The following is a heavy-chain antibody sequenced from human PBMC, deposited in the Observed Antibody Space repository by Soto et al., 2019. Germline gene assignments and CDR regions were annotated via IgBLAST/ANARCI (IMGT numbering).Heavy chain of an antibody. CDR2: INAGNGNT. CDR3: ARGSEEWFGEFWH. D-gene: IGHD3-10*01. CDR1: GYTFTGYA. V-gene: IGHV1-3*03. Sequence: ASVKVSCKASGYTFTGYAMHWVRQAPGQRLEWMGWINAGNGNTKYSQKFQGRVTITRDTSASTAYMELSSLTTEDMAVYYCARGSEEWFGEFWHWGQGTLVTSPQ. J-gene: IGHJ4*02.